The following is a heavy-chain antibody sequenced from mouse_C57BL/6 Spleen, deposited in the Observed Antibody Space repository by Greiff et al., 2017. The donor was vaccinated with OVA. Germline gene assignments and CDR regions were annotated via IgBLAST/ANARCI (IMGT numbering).Heavy chain of an antibody. D-gene: IGHD3-2*02. Sequence: QVQLQQPGAELVMPGASVKLSCKASGYTFTSYWMHWVKQRPGQGLEWIGELDPSDSYTNYNQKVKGKSTLTVDKSSSTAYMQLSSLTSEDSAVEYCARLGGSGPWFADGGQGTRVTVSA. J-gene: IGHJ3*01. CDR1: GYTFTSYW. CDR3: ARLGGSGPWFAD. V-gene: IGHV1-69*01. CDR2: LDPSDSYT.